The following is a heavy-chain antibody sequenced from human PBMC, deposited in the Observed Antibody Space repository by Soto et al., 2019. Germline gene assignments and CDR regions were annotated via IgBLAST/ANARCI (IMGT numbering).Heavy chain of an antibody. CDR2: IIPIFGTA. Sequence: QVQLVQSGAEVKKPGSSVKVSCKASGGTFSSYSINWVRQAPGQGLEWMGEIIPIFGTAYYAQKFQGRVTITADESTSTAYMELSSLRSEDTAVYYCARDGGRHSGGIDYWGQGTPVTVSS. D-gene: IGHD1-26*01. V-gene: IGHV1-69*01. CDR3: ARDGGRHSGGIDY. CDR1: GGTFSSYS. J-gene: IGHJ4*02.